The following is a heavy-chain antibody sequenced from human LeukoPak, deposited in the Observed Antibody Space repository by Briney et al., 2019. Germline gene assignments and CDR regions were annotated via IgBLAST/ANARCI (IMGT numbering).Heavy chain of an antibody. D-gene: IGHD3-3*01. V-gene: IGHV4-61*02. CDR1: GCSISSGSYY. CDR3: ARDRRYDFWSGEWEGHYYYMDV. Sequence: TLSLTCTVSGCSISSGSYYWRWIRQPAGKGLEWIGRIYTSGSTNYNPSLKSRVTISVDTSKNQFSLKLSSVTAADTAVYYCARDRRYDFWSGEWEGHYYYMDVWGKGTTVTVSS. CDR2: IYTSGST. J-gene: IGHJ6*03.